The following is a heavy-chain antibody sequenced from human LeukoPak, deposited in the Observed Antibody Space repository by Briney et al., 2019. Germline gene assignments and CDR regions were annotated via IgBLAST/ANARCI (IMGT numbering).Heavy chain of an antibody. CDR3: ARGGHKNLDQLGRRGDY. Sequence: ASVKVSCKASGYTFTDYYMHWVRQAPGQGLEWMGWINPNSGGTNYTQSFQGRVTMTSDTSISAAYMELSRLRSDDTAVYYCARGGHKNLDQLGRRGDYWGQGTLVTVSS. V-gene: IGHV1-2*02. CDR1: GYTFTDYY. J-gene: IGHJ4*02. D-gene: IGHD7-27*01. CDR2: INPNSGGT.